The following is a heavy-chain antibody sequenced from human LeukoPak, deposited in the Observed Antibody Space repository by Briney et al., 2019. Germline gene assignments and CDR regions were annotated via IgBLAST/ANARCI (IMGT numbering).Heavy chain of an antibody. CDR3: ARSYSSSWYDPPLWYYFDY. D-gene: IGHD6-13*01. V-gene: IGHV1-8*01. Sequence: GASVKVSCKASGYTFTSYDINWVRQATGQGLEWMGWMNPNSGNTGYAQKFQGRVTMTRNTSISTAYMELSSLRSEDTAVYYCARSYSSSWYDPPLWYYFDYWGQGTLVTVSS. J-gene: IGHJ4*02. CDR1: GYTFTSYD. CDR2: MNPNSGNT.